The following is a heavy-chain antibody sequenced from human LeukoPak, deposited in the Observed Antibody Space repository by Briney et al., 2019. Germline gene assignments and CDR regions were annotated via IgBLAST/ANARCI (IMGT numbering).Heavy chain of an antibody. D-gene: IGHD2-8*01. Sequence: PGGSLRLSCAASGFTFINYWMSWVRQAPGKGLEWVADIKQDGSEKYYVDSVKGRFTISRDNAKNSLYLQMNSLRAEDTALYHCARNNAMDVWGQGTTVIVSS. J-gene: IGHJ6*02. CDR3: ARNNAMDV. CDR2: IKQDGSEK. CDR1: GFTFINYW. V-gene: IGHV3-7*03.